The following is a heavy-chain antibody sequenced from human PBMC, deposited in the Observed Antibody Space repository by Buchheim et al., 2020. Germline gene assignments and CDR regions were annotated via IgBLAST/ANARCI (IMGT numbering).Heavy chain of an antibody. V-gene: IGHV4-31*03. Sequence: QVQLQESGPGLVKPSQTLSLTCTVSGGSISSGGYYWSWIRQHPGKGLEWIGYIYYSGSTYYNPSLKSRVTISVATAKNQFSLKLSSVTAADTAVYYCARMPGLWFGELRGSHNWFDPWGQGTL. CDR2: IYYSGST. D-gene: IGHD3-10*01. CDR3: ARMPGLWFGELRGSHNWFDP. CDR1: GGSISSGGYY. J-gene: IGHJ5*02.